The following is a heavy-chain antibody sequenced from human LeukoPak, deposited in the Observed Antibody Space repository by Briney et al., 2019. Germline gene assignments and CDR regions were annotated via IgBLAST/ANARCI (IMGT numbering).Heavy chain of an antibody. CDR2: IYYSGST. J-gene: IGHJ3*02. CDR1: GGSISSSSYH. CDR3: ARARVLLWFGEDEPLDAFDI. V-gene: IGHV4-39*07. D-gene: IGHD3-10*01. Sequence: SEPLSLTCNVSGGSISSSSYHWGWIRQPPGKGLEWIGSIYYSGSTYYNPSLKSRVTISVDTSKNQFSLKLSSVTAADTAVYYCARARVLLWFGEDEPLDAFDIWGQGTMVTVSS.